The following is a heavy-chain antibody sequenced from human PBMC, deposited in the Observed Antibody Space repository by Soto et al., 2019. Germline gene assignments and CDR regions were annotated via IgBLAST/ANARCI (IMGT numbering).Heavy chain of an antibody. V-gene: IGHV3-7*05. CDR1: GFTFSSYW. CDR3: ARVNRELLWFGGAYYHYYGMDV. CDR2: IKQDGSEK. Sequence: GGSLRLSCAASGFTFSSYWMSWVRQAPGKGLEWVANIKQDGSEKYYVDSVKGRFTISRDNAKNSLYLQMNSLRAEDTAVYYCARVNRELLWFGGAYYHYYGMDVWGQGTTVTVSS. J-gene: IGHJ6*02. D-gene: IGHD3-10*01.